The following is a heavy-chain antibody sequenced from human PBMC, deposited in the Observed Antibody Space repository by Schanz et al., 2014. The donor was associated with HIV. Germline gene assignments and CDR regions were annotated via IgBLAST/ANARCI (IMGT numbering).Heavy chain of an antibody. CDR3: ARDNDPYYFDTSGHYDRLFDY. CDR2: INHSGTT. CDR1: AGSFSGYH. J-gene: IGHJ4*02. D-gene: IGHD3-22*01. Sequence: QVQLQQWGAGLLKPSETLSLTCAVYAGSFSGYHWSWIRQPPGKGLEWIGGINHSGTTNYNPSVNSRVTISLDTSKRQFSLRSTSVTAADTAIYYCARDNDPYYFDTSGHYDRLFDYWGQGTPVTVSS. V-gene: IGHV4-34*01.